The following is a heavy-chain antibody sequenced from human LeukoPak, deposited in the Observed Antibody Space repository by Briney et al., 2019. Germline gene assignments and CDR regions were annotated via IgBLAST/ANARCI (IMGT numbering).Heavy chain of an antibody. CDR1: GFSRSTSGMC. D-gene: IGHD3-10*01. J-gene: IGHJ4*02. CDR3: ARIPGSSGFGEFDY. Sequence: ASGPTLVHLTQTLTLTCTFSGFSRSTSGMCVSGIRQPPGKALEWLVRIDWDDDKYYSTSLKTRLTISKDTSKNQLVLTMTNMDPVDTATYYCARIPGSSGFGEFDYWGQGTLVTVSS. CDR2: IDWDDDK. V-gene: IGHV2-70*11.